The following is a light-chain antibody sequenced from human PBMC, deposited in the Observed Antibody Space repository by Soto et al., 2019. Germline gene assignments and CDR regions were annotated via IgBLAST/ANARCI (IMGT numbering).Light chain of an antibody. CDR3: QQYNSYSGT. V-gene: IGKV1-5*03. CDR2: KAS. Sequence: DIQMTQSPSTLSASVGDRVTITCRASQSISSWLAWYQQKPGKAPKLLIYKASSLESGVTSRFSGSGSGTEFTLTISSLQPDDFAHYYCQQYNSYSGTFGQGTTVEIK. J-gene: IGKJ1*01. CDR1: QSISSW.